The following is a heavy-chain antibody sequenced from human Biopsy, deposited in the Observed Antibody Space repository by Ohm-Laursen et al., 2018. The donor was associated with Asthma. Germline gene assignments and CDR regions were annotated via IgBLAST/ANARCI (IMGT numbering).Heavy chain of an antibody. V-gene: IGHV3-48*02. CDR1: GFTFSSYS. CDR3: ARPRWGPYGY. D-gene: IGHD4-17*01. J-gene: IGHJ4*02. Sequence: SLRLSCTASGFTFSSYSMNWVRQAPGKGLEWVSYISSSSSTIYYADSVEDRFTISRDNAKNSLYPQMNSLRDEDTAVYYCARPRWGPYGYWGQGTLVTVSS. CDR2: ISSSSSTI.